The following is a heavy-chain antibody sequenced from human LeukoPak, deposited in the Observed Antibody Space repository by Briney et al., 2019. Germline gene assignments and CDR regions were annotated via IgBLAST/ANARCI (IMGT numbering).Heavy chain of an antibody. CDR2: IYYSGST. CDR1: GGSISSSSYY. J-gene: IGHJ5*02. Sequence: SETLSLTCTVSGGSISSSSYYWGWIRQPPGKGLEWIGSIYYSGSTYYNPSLKSRVTMSVDTSKNQFSLKLSSVTAADTAVYYCARNYCTNGVCYFNWFDPWGQGTLVTVSS. CDR3: ARNYCTNGVCYFNWFDP. V-gene: IGHV4-39*07. D-gene: IGHD2-8*01.